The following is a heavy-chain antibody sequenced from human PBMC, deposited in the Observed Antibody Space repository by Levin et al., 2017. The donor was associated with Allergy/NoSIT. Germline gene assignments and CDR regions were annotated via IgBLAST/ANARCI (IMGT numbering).Heavy chain of an antibody. Sequence: GGSLRLSCAASGFPFSTYAMSWVRQAPGKGLEWVAGISSSGSYIYYADSMKGRFTISRDNAKKSLYLQMNSLRAEDTALYYCARDYRTGYSSLGEDGLDVWGQGTTVTVSS. J-gene: IGHJ6*02. CDR2: ISSSGSYI. CDR1: GFPFSTYA. V-gene: IGHV3-21*01. CDR3: ARDYRTGYSSLGEDGLDV. D-gene: IGHD3/OR15-3a*01.